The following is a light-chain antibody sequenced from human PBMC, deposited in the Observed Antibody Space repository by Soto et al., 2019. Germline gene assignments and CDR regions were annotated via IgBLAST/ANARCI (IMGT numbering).Light chain of an antibody. CDR3: QSADSSGTYPVV. V-gene: IGLV3-25*03. Sequence: SYELTQPPSVSVSPGQTARITCSGDALPKQYAYWYQQKPGQAPVLVIYKDSERPSGIPERFSGSSSGTTVTLTISGVQAEDEADYYCQSADSSGTYPVVFVGGTKLTVL. CDR1: ALPKQY. CDR2: KDS. J-gene: IGLJ2*01.